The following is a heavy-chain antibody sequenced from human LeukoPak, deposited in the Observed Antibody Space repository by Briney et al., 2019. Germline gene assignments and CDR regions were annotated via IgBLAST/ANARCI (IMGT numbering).Heavy chain of an antibody. D-gene: IGHD2-15*01. J-gene: IGHJ4*02. CDR1: GFTVSSNY. CDR3: ARDYLGYCSGGSCVPDY. V-gene: IGHV3-66*01. Sequence: GGSLRLSCAASGFTVSSNYMSWVRQAPGKGLEWVSVIYSGGSTYYADSVKGRFTISRDNSKNTLYLQMNSLRAEDTAVYYCARDYLGYCSGGSCVPDYWGQGTLVTVSS. CDR2: IYSGGST.